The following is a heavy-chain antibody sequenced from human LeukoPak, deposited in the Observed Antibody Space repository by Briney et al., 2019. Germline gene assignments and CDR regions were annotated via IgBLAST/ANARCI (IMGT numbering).Heavy chain of an antibody. J-gene: IGHJ4*02. V-gene: IGHV3-48*03. D-gene: IGHD2-2*01. Sequence: PGGSLRLSCAASGFTFSTYEMIWVRQAPGKGLEWVSYISSSSSRKYYADSVEGRFTISRDNAKNSLYLQMNSLRAEDTAVYYCATDCSSSSCLQTDYWGQGTLVAVSS. CDR2: ISSSSSRK. CDR3: ATDCSSSSCLQTDY. CDR1: GFTFSTYE.